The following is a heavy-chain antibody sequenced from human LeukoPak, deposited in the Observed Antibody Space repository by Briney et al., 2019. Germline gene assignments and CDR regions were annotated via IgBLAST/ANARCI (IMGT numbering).Heavy chain of an antibody. D-gene: IGHD3-22*01. V-gene: IGHV4-31*03. CDR2: IYYSGST. CDR1: GGSISSGGYY. Sequence: SETLSLTCTVSGGSISSGGYYWSWIRQHPGKGLEWIGYIYYSGSTYYNPSLKSRVTISVDTSKNQFSLKLSSVTAADMAVYYCARGEYYDSSGRWFDPWGQGTLVTVSS. CDR3: ARGEYYDSSGRWFDP. J-gene: IGHJ5*02.